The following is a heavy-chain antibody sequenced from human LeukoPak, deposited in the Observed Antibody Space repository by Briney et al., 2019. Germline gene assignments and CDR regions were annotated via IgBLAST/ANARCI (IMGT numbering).Heavy chain of an antibody. V-gene: IGHV4-59*01. CDR3: ARDGYDFSFDP. CDR2: IYYSGST. J-gene: IGHJ5*02. CDR1: GGSISSYY. D-gene: IGHD3-3*01. Sequence: SETLSLTCTVSGGSISSYYWSWIRQPPGKGLEWIGYIYYSGSTNYNPSLNSRVTILVDTSKNQFSLKVNSVTAADTAVYYCARDGYDFSFDPWGQGTLVTVSS.